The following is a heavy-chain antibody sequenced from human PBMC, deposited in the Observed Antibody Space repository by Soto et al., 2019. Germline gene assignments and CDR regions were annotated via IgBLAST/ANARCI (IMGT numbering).Heavy chain of an antibody. CDR1: GYTFSNYG. CDR3: ARVVPGAEAWFGP. CDR2: ISLYSDGT. J-gene: IGHJ5*02. D-gene: IGHD2-2*01. V-gene: IGHV1-18*01. Sequence: ASVKVSCKTSGYTFSNYGITWVRQAPGQPLEWLGWISLYSDGTNYAQKFQGRVPMTTDTSTTTAYMELRSLRSDDTAVYYCARVVPGAEAWFGPWGQGTLVTVSS.